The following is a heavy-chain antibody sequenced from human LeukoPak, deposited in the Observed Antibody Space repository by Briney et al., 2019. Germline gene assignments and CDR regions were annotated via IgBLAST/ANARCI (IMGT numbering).Heavy chain of an antibody. CDR1: GGSLSSSSYF. CDR2: FYYSGST. Sequence: SETLSLTCTVSGGSLSSSSYFWGWIRQPPGKGLEWIGSFYYSGSTYYNPSLKSRATISVDTSKNQFSLELTSVAAADTAVYYCARHYYYGSSGFYYYFDYWGQGTLVTVSS. J-gene: IGHJ4*02. D-gene: IGHD3-22*01. V-gene: IGHV4-39*01. CDR3: ARHYYYGSSGFYYYFDY.